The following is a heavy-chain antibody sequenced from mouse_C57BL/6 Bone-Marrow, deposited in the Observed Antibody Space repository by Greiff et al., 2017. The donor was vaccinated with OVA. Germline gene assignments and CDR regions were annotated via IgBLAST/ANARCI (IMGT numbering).Heavy chain of an antibody. V-gene: IGHV1-55*01. CDR3: ARRRGTYGNYDFDY. Sequence: VQLQQPGAELVKPGASVKMSCKASGYTFTSYWITWVKQRPGQGLEWIGDIYPGSGSTNYNEKFKSKATLTVDTSSSTAYMQLSSLTSEDSAVYYCARRRGTYGNYDFDYWGQGTTLTVSS. J-gene: IGHJ2*01. CDR1: GYTFTSYW. CDR2: IYPGSGST. D-gene: IGHD2-1*01.